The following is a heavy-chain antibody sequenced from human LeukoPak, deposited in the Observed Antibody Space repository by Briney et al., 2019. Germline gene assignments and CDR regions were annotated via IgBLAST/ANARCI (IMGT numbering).Heavy chain of an antibody. Sequence: GGSLRLSCAASGFTFDDYAMHWARQAPGKGLEWVSLISGDGGSTYYADSVKGRFTISRDNAKNSLYLQMNSLRAEDTAVYYCARSAIVVVVAAKEADAFDIWGQGTMVTVSS. V-gene: IGHV3-43*02. D-gene: IGHD2-15*01. CDR3: ARSAIVVVVAAKEADAFDI. CDR1: GFTFDDYA. CDR2: ISGDGGST. J-gene: IGHJ3*02.